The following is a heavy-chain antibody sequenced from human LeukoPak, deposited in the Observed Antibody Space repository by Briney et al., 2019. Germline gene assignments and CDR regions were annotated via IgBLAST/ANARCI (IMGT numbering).Heavy chain of an antibody. Sequence: PGGSLRLSCAASGFTFSSYGMHWVRQAPGKGLEWVAVIWYDGSNKYYADSVKGRFTISRDNSKNTLYLQMNSLRAEDTAVYYCARDREGIVVPDDAFDIWGQGTMVTVSS. CDR1: GFTFSSYG. CDR3: ARDREGIVVPDDAFDI. D-gene: IGHD3-22*01. CDR2: IWYDGSNK. J-gene: IGHJ3*02. V-gene: IGHV3-33*01.